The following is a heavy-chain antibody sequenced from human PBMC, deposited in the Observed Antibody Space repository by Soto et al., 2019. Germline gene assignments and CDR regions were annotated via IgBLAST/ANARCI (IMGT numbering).Heavy chain of an antibody. J-gene: IGHJ5*02. Sequence: WETLSLTCTVSGGSISSYYWSWIRQPPGKGLEWIGYIYYSGSTNYNPSLKSRVTISVDTSKNQFSLKLSSVTAADTAVYYCARGYVVVVAAWSPLFDPWGQGTLVTVSS. CDR2: IYYSGST. D-gene: IGHD2-15*01. CDR3: ARGYVVVVAAWSPLFDP. CDR1: GGSISSYY. V-gene: IGHV4-59*01.